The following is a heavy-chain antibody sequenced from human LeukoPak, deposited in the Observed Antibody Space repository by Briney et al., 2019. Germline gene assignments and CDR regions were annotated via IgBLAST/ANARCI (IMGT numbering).Heavy chain of an antibody. J-gene: IGHJ6*02. CDR2: ISYDGSNK. CDR3: ARDYYYGMDV. Sequence: GGSLRLSCAASGFTFSSYGMHWVRQAPGKGLEWVAVISYDGSNKYYADSVKGRFTISRDNSKNTLYLQMNSLRAEDTAVYYCARDYYYGMDVWGQGTTVTVSS. V-gene: IGHV3-30*03. CDR1: GFTFSSYG.